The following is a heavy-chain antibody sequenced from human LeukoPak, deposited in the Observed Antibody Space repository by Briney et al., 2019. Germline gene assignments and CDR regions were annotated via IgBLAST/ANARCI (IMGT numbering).Heavy chain of an antibody. CDR2: INPNSGGT. CDR1: GYTFTGYF. Sequence: GASVNVSCKASGYTFTGYFIHWVRQAPGQGLEWMGWINPNSGGTNYAQKFQGRVTMTRDTSTSTAYMELSRLRSDDTAVYYCAREGVVGAYDYWGQGMLVTVSS. CDR3: AREGVVGAYDY. V-gene: IGHV1-2*02. D-gene: IGHD1-26*01. J-gene: IGHJ4*02.